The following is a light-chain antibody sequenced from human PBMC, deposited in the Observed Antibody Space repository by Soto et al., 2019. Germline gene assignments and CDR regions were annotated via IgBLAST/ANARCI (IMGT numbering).Light chain of an antibody. CDR1: SSDVGGSDY. V-gene: IGLV2-14*01. J-gene: IGLJ1*01. CDR2: DVN. CDR3: SSFSSSNTDV. Sequence: QSALTQPASVSGSPGQSITISCIGTSSDVGGSDYVSWYQQHPGKAPKVVIFDVNNRPSGVSNRFSGSKSGNTASLTISALQAEDEADYYCSSFSSSNTDVFGTGTKLTVL.